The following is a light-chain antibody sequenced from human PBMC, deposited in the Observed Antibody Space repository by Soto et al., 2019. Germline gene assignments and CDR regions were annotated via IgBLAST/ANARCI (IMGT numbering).Light chain of an antibody. V-gene: IGKV1-5*03. Sequence: DIQMTQSPSTLSASVGDRVTITCRASQTVSRLLAWYQQKPGKAPKLLIYKASSLESGVPSRFSGSGSGTEFTLTISSLQPDDFATYYCQQYKSYPWTFGQGTKVDIK. J-gene: IGKJ1*01. CDR3: QQYKSYPWT. CDR2: KAS. CDR1: QTVSRL.